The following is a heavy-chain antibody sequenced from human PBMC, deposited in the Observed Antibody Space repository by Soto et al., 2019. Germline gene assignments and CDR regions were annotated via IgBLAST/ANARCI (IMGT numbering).Heavy chain of an antibody. V-gene: IGHV4-39*01. CDR1: GCSIHSSSYY. CDR2: IYYSGST. CDR3: ARRLYYDSSGFEGGGMDV. D-gene: IGHD3-22*01. J-gene: IGHJ6*02. Sequence: PSGTPSLTRPFSGCSIHSSSYYWGWVRQPPGEGVEWIGSIYYSGSTYYNPSLKSRVTISVDTSKNQFSLKLSSVTAADTAVYYCARRLYYDSSGFEGGGMDVWGQGTTVTVSS.